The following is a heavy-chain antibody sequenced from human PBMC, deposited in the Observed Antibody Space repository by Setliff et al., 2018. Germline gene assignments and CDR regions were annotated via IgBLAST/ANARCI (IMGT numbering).Heavy chain of an antibody. CDR1: GYTFTSYA. V-gene: IGHV1-3*01. D-gene: IGHD4-4*01. CDR3: ARALLPIYDYSNYEEENYAFDI. CDR2: INAGNGNT. J-gene: IGHJ3*02. Sequence: ASVKVSCKASGYTFTSYAMHWVRQAPGQRLEWMGWINAGNGNTKYSQKFQGRVTMTTDTSTSTAYMELSRLRSDDTAVYYCARALLPIYDYSNYEEENYAFDIWGQGTMVTVSS.